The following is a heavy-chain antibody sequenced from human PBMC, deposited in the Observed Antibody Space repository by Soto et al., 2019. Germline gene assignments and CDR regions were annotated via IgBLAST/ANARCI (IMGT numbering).Heavy chain of an antibody. J-gene: IGHJ4*02. Sequence: GGSLRLSCAASGFTFSSYAMSWFRQAPGKGLEWVSAISGSGGSTYYADSVKGRFTISRDNSKNTLYLQMNSLRAEDTAVYYCARNFITMVRGVIIPYYWGQGTLVTVSS. V-gene: IGHV3-23*01. CDR2: ISGSGGST. CDR1: GFTFSSYA. CDR3: ARNFITMVRGVIIPYY. D-gene: IGHD3-10*01.